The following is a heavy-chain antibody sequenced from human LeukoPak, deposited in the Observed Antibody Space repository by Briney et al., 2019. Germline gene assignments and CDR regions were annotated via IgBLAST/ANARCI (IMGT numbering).Heavy chain of an antibody. J-gene: IGHJ4*02. V-gene: IGHV3-23*01. CDR1: GFTFSSYA. CDR3: AKDGKAAVAGTIIDY. CDR2: ISGSGGST. D-gene: IGHD6-19*01. Sequence: GGSLRLSCAASGFTFSSYAMSWVRQAPGKGLEWVSAISGSGGSTYYADSVKGRFTISRDNSKNTLYLQMNSLRAEDTAVYYCAKDGKAAVAGTIIDYWGQGTLVTVSS.